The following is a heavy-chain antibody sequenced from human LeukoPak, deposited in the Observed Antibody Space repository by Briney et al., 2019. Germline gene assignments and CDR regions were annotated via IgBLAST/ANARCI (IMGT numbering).Heavy chain of an antibody. J-gene: IGHJ4*02. V-gene: IGHV3-23*01. Sequence: GGSLRLSCAASGFAFSSYAMSWVRQAPGKRLEWVSSISGSGGNTHYADSMKGRFTISRDNSKITLYLQMNSLRVEDTAVYYCAKDSDAVTTCLDSWGQGTLVAVSS. CDR2: ISGSGGNT. CDR1: GFAFSSYA. CDR3: AKDSDAVTTCLDS. D-gene: IGHD4-17*01.